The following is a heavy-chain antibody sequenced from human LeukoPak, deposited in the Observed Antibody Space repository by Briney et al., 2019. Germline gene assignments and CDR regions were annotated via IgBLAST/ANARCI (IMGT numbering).Heavy chain of an antibody. J-gene: IGHJ6*04. Sequence: SETLSLTCTVSGDSISNYYWTWMRQSAGKGLQWIGRINTSGNTNYNPYLKSRVTMSLDTSKNQFSLNLSSVTAADTAVYYCARERLEFRVDVWGKGTTVTVSS. V-gene: IGHV4-4*07. CDR2: INTSGNT. D-gene: IGHD4-11*01. CDR1: GDSISNYY. CDR3: ARERLEFRVDV.